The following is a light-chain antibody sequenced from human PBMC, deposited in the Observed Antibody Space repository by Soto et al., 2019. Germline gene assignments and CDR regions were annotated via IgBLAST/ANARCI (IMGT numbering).Light chain of an antibody. Sequence: EIVLTQSPGTLSLSPGERATLSCRASQSVSSSYLAWYQQKPGQAPRLLIYGASSRATGIPDRFSGSGSGTDFPLTISRLEPEDFAVYYCHQYDSSPLTFGQGTKVEIK. CDR3: HQYDSSPLT. J-gene: IGKJ1*01. CDR2: GAS. CDR1: QSVSSSY. V-gene: IGKV3-20*01.